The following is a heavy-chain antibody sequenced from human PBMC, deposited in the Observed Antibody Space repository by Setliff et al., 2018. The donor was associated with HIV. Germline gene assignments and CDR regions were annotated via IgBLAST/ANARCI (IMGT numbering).Heavy chain of an antibody. D-gene: IGHD3-22*01. Sequence: GASVKVSCKTSAYTFTDYFVHWVRLAPGQGLEWMRGIIPIFGTANYAQKFQGRVTITADESTSTAYMELSSLRSEDTAVYYCARGPPGYYYDRSGSIDYWGQGTQVTVSS. V-gene: IGHV1-69*13. CDR2: IIPIFGTA. J-gene: IGHJ4*02. CDR3: ARGPPGYYYDRSGSIDY. CDR1: AYTFTDYF.